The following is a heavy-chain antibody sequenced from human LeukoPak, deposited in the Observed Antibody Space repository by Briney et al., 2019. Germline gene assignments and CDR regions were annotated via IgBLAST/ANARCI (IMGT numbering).Heavy chain of an antibody. D-gene: IGHD2-15*01. J-gene: IGHJ5*02. V-gene: IGHV3-7*01. CDR3: ARDSLAGGWYNYFDP. Sequence: QLGGSLGLSCAASDFTFSRYWMTWVRRAPGKGLEWVANIKQDGSEKNYVDSVKGRFTISRDNSKNSLYLRMNSLRAEDTAVYYCARDSLAGGWYNYFDPWGQGTLVTVSS. CDR2: IKQDGSEK. CDR1: DFTFSRYW.